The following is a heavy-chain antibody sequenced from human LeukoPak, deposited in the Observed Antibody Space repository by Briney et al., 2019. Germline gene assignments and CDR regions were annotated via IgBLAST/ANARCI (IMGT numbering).Heavy chain of an antibody. Sequence: ASVKVSCKASGGTFSSYAISWVRQAPGQGLEWMGRIIPILGIANYAQKFQGRVTITADKSTSTAYMELSSLRSEDTAVYYCATRGIAAADCDYWGQGTLVTVSS. CDR1: GGTFSSYA. V-gene: IGHV1-69*04. D-gene: IGHD6-13*01. J-gene: IGHJ4*02. CDR3: ATRGIAAADCDY. CDR2: IIPILGIA.